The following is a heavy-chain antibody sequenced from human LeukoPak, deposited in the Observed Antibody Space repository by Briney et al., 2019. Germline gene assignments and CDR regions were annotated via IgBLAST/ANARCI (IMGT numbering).Heavy chain of an antibody. CDR3: ARDGGRDGYKRWNF. J-gene: IGHJ4*02. CDR2: TYYSGST. CDR1: GGSLSSSGYY. D-gene: IGHD5-24*01. V-gene: IGHV4-39*07. Sequence: SESLSLTCTVSGGSLSSSGYYWGWIRQPPGKGLEWIGSTYYSGSTYYNPSLKSRVTISLDTSKNQFSLQLSPVTAADTAVYYCARDGGRDGYKRWNFWGQGTLVTVSS.